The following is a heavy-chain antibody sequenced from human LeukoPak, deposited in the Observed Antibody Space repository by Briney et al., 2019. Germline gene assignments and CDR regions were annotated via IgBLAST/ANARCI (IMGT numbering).Heavy chain of an antibody. CDR1: GFTFSSYA. Sequence: GGSLRLSCAASGFTFSSYAMHWVRQAPGKGLEWVAVISYDGSSKYYADSVKGRFTISRDNSKNTLYLQMNSLRVEDTAVYYCARDIDPTGLVPAAMPGYWGQGTLVTVSS. CDR3: ARDIDPTGLVPAAMPGY. D-gene: IGHD2-2*01. V-gene: IGHV3-30*04. J-gene: IGHJ4*02. CDR2: ISYDGSSK.